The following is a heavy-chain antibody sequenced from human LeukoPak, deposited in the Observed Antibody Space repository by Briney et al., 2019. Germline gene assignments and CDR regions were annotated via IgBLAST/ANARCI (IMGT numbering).Heavy chain of an antibody. V-gene: IGHV3-21*01. Sequence: GGSLRLSCAASGFTFSSYSMNWVRQAPGKGLEWVSSISSSSSYIYYADSVKGRFTISRDNAKNSLYLQMNSLRAEDTAVYYCARGTSPGYSYGYAVDYWGQGTLVTVSS. CDR1: GFTFSSYS. CDR3: ARGTSPGYSYGYAVDY. CDR2: ISSSSSYI. J-gene: IGHJ4*02. D-gene: IGHD5-18*01.